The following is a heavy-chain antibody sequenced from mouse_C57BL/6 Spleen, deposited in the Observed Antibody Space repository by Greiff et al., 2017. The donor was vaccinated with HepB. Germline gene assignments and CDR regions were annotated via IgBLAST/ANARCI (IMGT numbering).Heavy chain of an antibody. CDR3: ARRLRYAMDY. J-gene: IGHJ4*01. CDR2: ISSGSSTI. Sequence: EVMLVESGGGLVKPGGSLTLSCAASGFTFSDYGMHWVRQAPEKGLEWVAYISSGSSTIYYADTVKGRFTISRDNAKNTLFLQMTSLRSEDTAMYYCARRLRYAMDYWGQGTSVTVSS. D-gene: IGHD2-2*01. V-gene: IGHV5-17*01. CDR1: GFTFSDYG.